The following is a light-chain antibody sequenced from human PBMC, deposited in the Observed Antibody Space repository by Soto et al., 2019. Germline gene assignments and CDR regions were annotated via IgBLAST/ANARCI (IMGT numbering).Light chain of an antibody. Sequence: DIQMTQSPSSLSASVGDRVTITCRASQRISNYLNWYQQKPGEAPKLLIYAASSFQSGVPSRFSGSGSGTDFRRTISSLQPEDFATHHCQQSYSLPDTVGQGTKLEI. CDR1: QRISNY. V-gene: IGKV1-39*01. CDR2: AAS. J-gene: IGKJ2*01. CDR3: QQSYSLPDT.